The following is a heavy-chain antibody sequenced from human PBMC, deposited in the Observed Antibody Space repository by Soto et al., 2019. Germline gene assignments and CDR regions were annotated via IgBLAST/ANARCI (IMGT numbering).Heavy chain of an antibody. CDR1: GGSISSYY. V-gene: IGHV4-4*07. CDR3: ARQGFFTIFGVVIPYGMDV. CDR2: IYTSGST. D-gene: IGHD3-3*01. J-gene: IGHJ6*02. Sequence: ILSLTCTVSGGSISSYYWSWIRQPAGKRLEWIGRIYTSGSTNYNPSLKSRVTMSVDTSKNQFSLKLSSVTAADTAVYYCARQGFFTIFGVVIPYGMDVWGQGTTVTVSS.